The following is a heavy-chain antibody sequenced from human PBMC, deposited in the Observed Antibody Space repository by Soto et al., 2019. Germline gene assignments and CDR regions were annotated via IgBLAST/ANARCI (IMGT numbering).Heavy chain of an antibody. D-gene: IGHD2-2*01. J-gene: IGHJ4*02. Sequence: EVQVVESGGGLVQPGGSLRLSCSASGFTVTNNYMNWVRQAPGKGLEWVSIIDIGGNTYYADSVKGRFTISRDNSRNTLYLQMDSVRAEDTAVYDCARGRGSTGYLGREHYFDYWGQGTLVTVSP. CDR2: IDIGGNT. V-gene: IGHV3-66*01. CDR3: ARGRGSTGYLGREHYFDY. CDR1: GFTVTNNY.